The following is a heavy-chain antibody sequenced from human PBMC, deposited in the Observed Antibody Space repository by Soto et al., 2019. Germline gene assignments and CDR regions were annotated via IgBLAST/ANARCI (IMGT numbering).Heavy chain of an antibody. J-gene: IGHJ6*02. Sequence: EVQLVESGGGLVQPGGSLRLSCAASGYSLSTYWMHWVRQIPGQGLTWVSRIGPDGSSATYADSVKGRFTISRDNANNAVYLQMNSLRAEDTGAYYCASEHSGYDDGADYYHGVDGWGPGTTVTVSS. CDR1: GYSLSTYW. CDR2: IGPDGSSA. CDR3: ASEHSGYDDGADYYHGVDG. D-gene: IGHD5-12*01. V-gene: IGHV3-74*03.